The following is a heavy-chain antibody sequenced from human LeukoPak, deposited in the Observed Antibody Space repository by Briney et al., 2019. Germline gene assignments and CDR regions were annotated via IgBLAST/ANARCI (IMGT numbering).Heavy chain of an antibody. CDR2: IYHSGST. CDR3: ASGEYDFWSGYFTGYFDY. D-gene: IGHD3-3*01. Sequence: SETLSLTCAVSGGSISSGGYSWSWIRQPPGKGLEWIGYIYHSGSTYYNPSLKSRVTISVDRSKNQFSLKLSSVTAADTAVYYCASGEYDFWSGYFTGYFDYWGQGTLVTVSS. J-gene: IGHJ4*02. V-gene: IGHV4-30-2*01. CDR1: GGSISSGGYS.